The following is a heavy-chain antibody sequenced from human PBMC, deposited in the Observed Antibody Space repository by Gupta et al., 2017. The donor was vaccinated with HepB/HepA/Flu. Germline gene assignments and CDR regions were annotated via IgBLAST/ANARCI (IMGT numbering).Heavy chain of an antibody. J-gene: IGHJ5*02. Sequence: EVQLLESGGGLVQPGGSLRLSCSASGFTFSSYAMSWVRQAPGKGLEWVSAISSRGDATYYAGSEKGRFTVSRDNFKNTLYLQLNSLRVEDTAVYYCATHDPGTDHIPHHWGQGTLVTVS. CDR3: ATHDPGTDHIPHH. CDR1: GFTFSSYA. CDR2: ISSRGDAT. V-gene: IGHV3-23*01. D-gene: IGHD1-14*01.